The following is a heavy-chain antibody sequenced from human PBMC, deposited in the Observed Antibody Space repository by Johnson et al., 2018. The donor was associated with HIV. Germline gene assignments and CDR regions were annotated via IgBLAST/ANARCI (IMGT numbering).Heavy chain of an antibody. J-gene: IGHJ3*01. CDR1: GFTFSSFA. V-gene: IGHV3-30-3*01. D-gene: IGHD3-22*01. Sequence: QMQLVESGGGVVQPGTSLRLACAASGFTFSSFAMHWVRQAPGKGLERVAFISYDGTNKYFTDSVRGRFTISRDNSRNTLFLQMNSLRAEDTAMYFCVRRFYDSSAFDVWGQGTLVTVSS. CDR2: ISYDGTNK. CDR3: VRRFYDSSAFDV.